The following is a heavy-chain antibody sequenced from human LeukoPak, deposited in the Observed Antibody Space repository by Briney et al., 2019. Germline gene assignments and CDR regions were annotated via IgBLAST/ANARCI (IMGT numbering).Heavy chain of an antibody. Sequence: GGSLRLSCAASGFTVSDNYMNWVRQAPGKGLEWVSVIYSGGSTYYADSVKGRFTISRDNSKNTLYLQMNSLRAEDTAVYYCARCLAAAAGMSRGYYYYYMDVWGKGTTVTVSS. CDR2: IYSGGST. V-gene: IGHV3-66*01. J-gene: IGHJ6*03. CDR1: GFTVSDNY. CDR3: ARCLAAAAGMSRGYYYYYMDV. D-gene: IGHD6-13*01.